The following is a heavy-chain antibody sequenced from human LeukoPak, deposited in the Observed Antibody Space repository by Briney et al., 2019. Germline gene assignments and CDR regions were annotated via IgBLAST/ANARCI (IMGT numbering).Heavy chain of an antibody. CDR1: GYTFTSYG. CDR2: ISAYSGNT. Sequence: ASVTVSCKASGYTFTSYGISWVRQAPGQGLEWMGWISAYSGNTNYAQKLQGRVTMTTDTSTSTAYMELRSLRSDDTAVYYCARSSAAGNNWFDPWGQGTLVTVSS. J-gene: IGHJ5*02. V-gene: IGHV1-18*01. CDR3: ARSSAAGNNWFDP. D-gene: IGHD6-13*01.